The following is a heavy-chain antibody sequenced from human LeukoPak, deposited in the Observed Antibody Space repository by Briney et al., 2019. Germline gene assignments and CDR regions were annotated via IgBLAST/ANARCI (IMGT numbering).Heavy chain of an antibody. CDR3: ARDTNDILTGYYNWFDP. CDR1: GYTFTSYG. Sequence: ASVKVSCKASGYTFTSYGISWVRQAPGQGLEWMGWISAYNGNTNYAQKLQGRVTMTTDTSTSTAYMELRSLRSDDTAVYYCARDTNDILTGYYNWFDPWGQGTLVTVSS. V-gene: IGHV1-18*01. CDR2: ISAYNGNT. J-gene: IGHJ5*02. D-gene: IGHD3-9*01.